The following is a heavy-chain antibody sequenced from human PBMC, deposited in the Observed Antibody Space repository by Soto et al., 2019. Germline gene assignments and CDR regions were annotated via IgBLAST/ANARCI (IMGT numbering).Heavy chain of an antibody. V-gene: IGHV1-8*02. D-gene: IGHD3-10*01. CDR3: TRAYGAETFDF. CDR2: MNPNSGNT. Sequence: GASVKVSCKASGYTFNNYDIHWVQQAPGHGLEWMGWMNPNSGNTGYAQNFRGRVTMTQNTAIGTAYMELSSLRSDDTATYYCTRAYGAETFDFWGQGTRVTVSS. CDR1: GYTFNNYD. J-gene: IGHJ5*01.